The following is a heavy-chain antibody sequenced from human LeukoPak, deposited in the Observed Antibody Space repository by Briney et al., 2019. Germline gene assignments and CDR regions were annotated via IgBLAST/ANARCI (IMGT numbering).Heavy chain of an antibody. D-gene: IGHD2-2*01. V-gene: IGHV4-59*01. CDR2: IYYSGST. Sequence: SETLSLTCTVSGGSISSYYWSWIRQPPGKGLEWIGYIYYSGSTNYNPSLKSRVTISVDTSKNQFSLKLSPVTAADTAVYYCARRLKPRGIVVVPAADGWFDPWGQGTLVTVSS. CDR3: ARRLKPRGIVVVPAADGWFDP. CDR1: GGSISSYY. J-gene: IGHJ5*02.